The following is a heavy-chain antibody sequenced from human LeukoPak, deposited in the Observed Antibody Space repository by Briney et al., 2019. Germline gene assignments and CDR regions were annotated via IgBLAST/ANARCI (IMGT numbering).Heavy chain of an antibody. D-gene: IGHD6-6*01. Sequence: PSETLSLTYTVSGGSISNYYWSWIRQPPGKGLEWIGYIYTSGSTNYNPSLKSRVTISVDTSKNQFSLKLTSVTAADTAVYYCARGGGYGSSPLKWGQGMLVTVSS. J-gene: IGHJ4*02. CDR2: IYTSGST. CDR3: ARGGGYGSSPLK. V-gene: IGHV4-4*09. CDR1: GGSISNYY.